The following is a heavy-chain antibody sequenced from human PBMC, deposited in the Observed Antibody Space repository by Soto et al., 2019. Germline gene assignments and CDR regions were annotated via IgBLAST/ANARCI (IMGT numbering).Heavy chain of an antibody. D-gene: IGHD3-9*01. CDR1: GGSISSGDYY. J-gene: IGHJ4*02. CDR3: ARLPYYDILTGTPHDY. CDR2: IYYSGST. V-gene: IGHV4-30-4*01. Sequence: SETXYLTCTFSGGSISSGDYYWSWISQPPGKGLEWIGYIYYSGSTYYNPSLKSRVTISVDTSKNQFSLKLSSVTAADTAVYYCARLPYYDILTGTPHDYCCQGTLVTV.